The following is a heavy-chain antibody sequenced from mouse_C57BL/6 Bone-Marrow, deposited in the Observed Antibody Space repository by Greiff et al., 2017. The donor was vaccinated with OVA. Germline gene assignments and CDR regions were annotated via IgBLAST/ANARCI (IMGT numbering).Heavy chain of an antibody. Sequence: EVQVVESGGGLVQPGGSLSLSCAASGFTFTDYYMSWVRQPPGKALEWLGFIRNKANGYTTEYSASVKGRFTISRDNSQSILYLQMNALRAEDSATYYCARYWGNYAMDYWGQGTSVTVSS. V-gene: IGHV7-3*01. CDR3: ARYWGNYAMDY. CDR2: IRNKANGYTT. J-gene: IGHJ4*01. CDR1: GFTFTDYY.